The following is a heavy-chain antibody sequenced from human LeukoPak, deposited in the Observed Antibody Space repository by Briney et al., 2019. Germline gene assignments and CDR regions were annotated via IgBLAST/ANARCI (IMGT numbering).Heavy chain of an antibody. Sequence: SETLSLTCAVSGYSISSGYYWGWIRQPPGKGLEWIGSIYHSGSTYYNPSLKSRVTISVDMSKNQFSLKLSSVTAADTAVYYCARGDYGDPIYFDYWGQGTLVTVSS. V-gene: IGHV4-38-2*01. D-gene: IGHD4-17*01. CDR1: GYSISSGYY. J-gene: IGHJ4*02. CDR2: IYHSGST. CDR3: ARGDYGDPIYFDY.